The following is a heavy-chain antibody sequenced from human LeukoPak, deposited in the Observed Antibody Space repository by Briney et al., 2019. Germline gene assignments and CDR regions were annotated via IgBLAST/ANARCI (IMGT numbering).Heavy chain of an antibody. CDR2: IQYDESDK. V-gene: IGHV3-30*02. D-gene: IGHD6-19*01. CDR1: GLTFSTSG. J-gene: IGHJ4*02. CDR3: ARENTQWPTDYFGY. Sequence: GGSLRLSCAASGLTFSTSGMHWVRQAPGKGLEWVAFIQYDESDKYYADSVRGRLTISRDNSKNTLYLQMNSLRAEDAAVYYCARENTQWPTDYFGYWGQGTLVTVSS.